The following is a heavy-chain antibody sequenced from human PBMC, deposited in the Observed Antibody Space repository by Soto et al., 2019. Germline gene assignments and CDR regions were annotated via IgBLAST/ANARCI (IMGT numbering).Heavy chain of an antibody. J-gene: IGHJ3*01. V-gene: IGHV3-74*01. CDR3: ARDNWNTV. CDR2: VSGNGSGT. CDR1: GFTFSNYA. Sequence: GGSLRLSCAASGFTFSNYAMNWVRQVPGKGLEWVSRVSGNGSGTFYADSVKGRFTISRDNAENTVFLQMNSLRAEDTAVYYCARDNWNTVWGQGKMVTVS. D-gene: IGHD1-20*01.